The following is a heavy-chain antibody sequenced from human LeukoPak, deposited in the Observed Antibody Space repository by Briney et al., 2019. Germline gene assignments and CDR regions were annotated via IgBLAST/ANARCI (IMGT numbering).Heavy chain of an antibody. V-gene: IGHV3-30*03. J-gene: IGHJ6*04. CDR3: ATLVADPSYGMDA. Sequence: GGSLRLSCAASGFTFSSYGMHWVRQAPGKGLEWVAVISYDGSNKYYADSVKGRFTISRDNSKNTLYLQMNSLRAEDTAVYYCATLVADPSYGMDAWGKGTTVTVSS. D-gene: IGHD6-19*01. CDR1: GFTFSSYG. CDR2: ISYDGSNK.